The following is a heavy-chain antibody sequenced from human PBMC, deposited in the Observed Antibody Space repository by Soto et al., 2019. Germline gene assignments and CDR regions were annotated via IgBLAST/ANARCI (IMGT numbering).Heavy chain of an antibody. Sequence: PSETLSLTCTVSGLSVTSDSYWSWIRQAPGKGLEWIGYAYYRGGTRYNPSLKSRLTFSVDSSRSQFSLRLNSVTAADTAVYYCARTVLGPDLLADSFVDYYYYMDVWGQGTTVTVSS. V-gene: IGHV4-61*01. D-gene: IGHD3-9*01. CDR2: AYYRGGT. J-gene: IGHJ6*03. CDR1: GLSVTSDSY. CDR3: ARTVLGPDLLADSFVDYYYYMDV.